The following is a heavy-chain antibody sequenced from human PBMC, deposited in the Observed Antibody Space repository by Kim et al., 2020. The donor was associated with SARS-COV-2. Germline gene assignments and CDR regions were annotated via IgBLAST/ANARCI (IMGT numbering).Heavy chain of an antibody. V-gene: IGHV3-33*01. CDR2: IWYDGSNK. CDR3: ARDYDSSGYHGMDV. CDR1: GFTFSSYG. Sequence: GGSLRLSCAASGFTFSSYGMHWVRQAPGKGLEWVAVIWYDGSNKYYADSVKGRFTISRDNSKNTLYLQMNSLRAEDTAVYYCARDYDSSGYHGMDVWGQGTTVTVSS. J-gene: IGHJ6*02. D-gene: IGHD3-22*01.